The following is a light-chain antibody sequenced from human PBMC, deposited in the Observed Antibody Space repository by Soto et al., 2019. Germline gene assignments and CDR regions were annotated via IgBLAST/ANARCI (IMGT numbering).Light chain of an antibody. V-gene: IGKV2-30*01. Sequence: DVVMTQSPLSLPVTLGQPASISCRSSQSLIYSDGIAYLNWFHQRPGQSPRRLIYKVSNRDSGVPERFSGSGSGTDFTLTISRVEDEDVGVYYCMQGTHWPPTFGRGTKVEIK. CDR1: QSLIYSDGIAY. CDR3: MQGTHWPPT. CDR2: KVS. J-gene: IGKJ1*01.